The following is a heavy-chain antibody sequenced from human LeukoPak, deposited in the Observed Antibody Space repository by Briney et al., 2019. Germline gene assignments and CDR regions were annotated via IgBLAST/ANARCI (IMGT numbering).Heavy chain of an antibody. Sequence: ASVKVSCKASGYTFTGYYMHWVRQAPGQGLEWMGWINPNSGGTNYAQKFQGRVIMTRDTSVSTAYMELSRLRSDDTAVYYCARDPFTGYSSSWSQGTLVTVSS. CDR3: ARDPFTGYSSS. J-gene: IGHJ4*02. CDR2: INPNSGGT. D-gene: IGHD6-13*01. CDR1: GYTFTGYY. V-gene: IGHV1-2*02.